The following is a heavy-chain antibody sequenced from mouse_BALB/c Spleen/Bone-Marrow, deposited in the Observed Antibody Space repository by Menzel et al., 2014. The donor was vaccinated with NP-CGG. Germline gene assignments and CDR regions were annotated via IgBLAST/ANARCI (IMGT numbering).Heavy chain of an antibody. J-gene: IGHJ3*01. CDR2: INPYNGGT. V-gene: IGHV1-18*01. D-gene: IGHD1-1*01. CDR1: GYSFTGYT. Sequence: EVKLMESGPELVKPGASMKISCKASGYSFTGYTMNWVKQSHGKNLEWIGLINPYNGGTSYNQKFKGKATLTVDKSSSTAYMELLSLTSEDSAVYYCARDYYSSSYGFAYWGQGTLVTVSA. CDR3: ARDYYSSSYGFAY.